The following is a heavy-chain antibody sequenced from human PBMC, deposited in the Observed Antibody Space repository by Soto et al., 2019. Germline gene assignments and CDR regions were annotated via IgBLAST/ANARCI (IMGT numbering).Heavy chain of an antibody. CDR1: GFTVSNNY. CDR2: IYSGGST. J-gene: IGHJ5*02. CDR3: ARVMVAILSWFDP. D-gene: IGHD2-21*01. Sequence: EVQLVETGGGLIQPGGSLSLSCAASGFTVSNNYMSWVRQAPGKGLEWVSVIYSGGSTYYADSVKGRFTISRDNSKNTLYLQMNSLRAEDTAVYYCARVMVAILSWFDPWGQGTLVTVSS. V-gene: IGHV3-53*02.